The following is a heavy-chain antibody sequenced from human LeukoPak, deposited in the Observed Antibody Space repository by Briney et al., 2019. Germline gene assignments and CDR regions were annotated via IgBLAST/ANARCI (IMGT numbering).Heavy chain of an antibody. CDR3: ARRGYNYGRYYMDV. CDR1: GYSFASYW. CDR2: IYPGDSDT. V-gene: IGHV5-51*01. Sequence: HGESLKISCKGSGYSFASYWIAWVRQMPGKGLEWMGIIYPGDSDTRYSPSFQGQVTISADKSINTAYLQWSSLKASDTAMYYCARRGYNYGRYYMDVWGKGTTVTVSS. J-gene: IGHJ6*03. D-gene: IGHD5-18*01.